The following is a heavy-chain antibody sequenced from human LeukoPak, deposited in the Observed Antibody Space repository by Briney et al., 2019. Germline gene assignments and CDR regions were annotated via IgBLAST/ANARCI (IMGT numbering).Heavy chain of an antibody. J-gene: IGHJ4*02. V-gene: IGHV3-23*01. CDR1: GFAFSSQA. D-gene: IGHD6-19*01. Sequence: GGSLRLSCAASGFAFSSQAMGWVRQSPGKGLEWVSGISDSGSITYYADSVKGRFTISRDNSMNTLFLQMNSLRAEDTAVYYCAKDARRTNGWYFFDYWGQGTLVTVSS. CDR2: ISDSGSIT. CDR3: AKDARRTNGWYFFDY.